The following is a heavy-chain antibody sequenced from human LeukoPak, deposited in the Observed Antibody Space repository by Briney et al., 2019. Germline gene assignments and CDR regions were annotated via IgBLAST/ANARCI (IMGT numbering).Heavy chain of an antibody. CDR3: ARDRIEQQRTLGRSTNYYYYYYMDV. Sequence: GGSLRLSCAGSGFTFSSYAMSWVRQAPGKGLEWVSYISTSSSSIYYADSVKGRFTISRDNAKNSLYLQMNSLRAEDTAVYYCARDRIEQQRTLGRSTNYYYYYYMDVWGKGTTVTVSS. J-gene: IGHJ6*03. D-gene: IGHD6-13*01. CDR2: ISTSSSSI. CDR1: GFTFSSYA. V-gene: IGHV3-48*01.